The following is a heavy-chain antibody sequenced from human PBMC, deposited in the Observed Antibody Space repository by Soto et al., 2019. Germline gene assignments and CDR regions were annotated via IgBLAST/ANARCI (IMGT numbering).Heavy chain of an antibody. CDR2: MNPNSANT. Sequence: ASVKVSCKASGYTFTSYAISWVRQAPGQGLEWMGWMNPNSANTGYAQKIQGRVTMTRNTSISTAYMELSSLRSEDTAVYYCARAAAAPYSAMDVWGQGTTVTVSS. CDR1: GYTFTSYA. CDR3: ARAAAAPYSAMDV. J-gene: IGHJ6*02. D-gene: IGHD6-13*01. V-gene: IGHV1-8*02.